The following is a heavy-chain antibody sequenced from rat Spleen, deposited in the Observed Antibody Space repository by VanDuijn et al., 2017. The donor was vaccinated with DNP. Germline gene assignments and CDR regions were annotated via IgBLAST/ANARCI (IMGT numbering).Heavy chain of an antibody. CDR1: GFTFSSYW. J-gene: IGHJ2*01. CDR3: ARRGYGFDY. V-gene: IGHV5-58*01. CDR2: INTDGGST. Sequence: EVQLVETGGGLVQPGRSLKLSCVASGFTFSSYWMYWIRQAPGKGLEWVASINTDGGSTYYPDSVKGRFTVSRDNAKSTLYLQMDSLRSEDTATYYCARRGYGFDYWGQGVMVTVSS. D-gene: IGHD1-11*01.